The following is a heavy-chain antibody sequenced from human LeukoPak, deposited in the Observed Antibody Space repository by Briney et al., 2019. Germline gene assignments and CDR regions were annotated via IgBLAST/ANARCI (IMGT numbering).Heavy chain of an antibody. Sequence: GSLRLSCAASGFTFSDYYMSWIRHAPGKGLEWVSYISSSGSSITYADSVKGRFTISRDNAKNSLYLQMNSLRAEDTAVYYCAKVPLSSCGWDREYYFDYWGQGTLVTVSS. V-gene: IGHV3-11*01. J-gene: IGHJ4*02. CDR1: GFTFSDYY. CDR2: ISSSGSSI. CDR3: AKVPLSSCGWDREYYFDY. D-gene: IGHD6-19*01.